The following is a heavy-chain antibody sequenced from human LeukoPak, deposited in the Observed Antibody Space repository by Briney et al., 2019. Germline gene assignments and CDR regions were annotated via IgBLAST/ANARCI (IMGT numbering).Heavy chain of an antibody. V-gene: IGHV3-7*01. Sequence: HGGSLRLSCAASGFTFSSYWISWVRQAPGKGLGWVANIKQDGSEKYYVDSVKGRFTISRDNAKNSLYLQMNSLRAEDTAVYYCARDLRRGAARPPFFDYWGQGTLVTVSS. J-gene: IGHJ4*02. CDR2: IKQDGSEK. CDR3: ARDLRRGAARPPFFDY. CDR1: GFTFSSYW. D-gene: IGHD6-6*01.